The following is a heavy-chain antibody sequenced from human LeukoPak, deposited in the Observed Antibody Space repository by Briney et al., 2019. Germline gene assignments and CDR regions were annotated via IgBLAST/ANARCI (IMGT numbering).Heavy chain of an antibody. Sequence: SETLSLTCTVSGGSISSGDYYWSWIRQPPGKGLEWIGYTYYSGSTYYNPSLKSRVTISVDTSKNQFSLKLSSLTAADTAVYYCARGEVWVIGSHAGWFDPWGQGTLVTVSS. D-gene: IGHD3-22*01. V-gene: IGHV4-30-4*01. J-gene: IGHJ5*02. CDR2: TYYSGST. CDR3: ARGEVWVIGSHAGWFDP. CDR1: GGSISSGDYY.